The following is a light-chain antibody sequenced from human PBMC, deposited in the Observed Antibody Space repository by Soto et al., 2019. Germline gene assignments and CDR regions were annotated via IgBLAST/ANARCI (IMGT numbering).Light chain of an antibody. J-gene: IGKJ1*01. CDR1: QSITSW. V-gene: IGKV1-5*03. Sequence: DIQMTQSPSTLSASVGDRVTLTCRASQSITSWLAWYQQKPGKAPKLLIYKTSSLESGVPSRFSGSGSGTEFTLTISSLQPDDFATYYCQQYNSSPWTFGQGTTVEIK. CDR3: QQYNSSPWT. CDR2: KTS.